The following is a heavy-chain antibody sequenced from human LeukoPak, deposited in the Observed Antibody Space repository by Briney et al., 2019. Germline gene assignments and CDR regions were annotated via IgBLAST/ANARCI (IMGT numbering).Heavy chain of an antibody. CDR3: ARGRIIIPAAEPLDAFDI. D-gene: IGHD2-2*01. J-gene: IGHJ3*02. Sequence: ASVKVSCKASGYTFTGYYMHWVRQAPGQGLEWMGWINPNSGGTNYAQKFQGWVTMTRDTSISTAYMELSRLRSDDTAVYYCARGRIIIPAAEPLDAFDIWGQGTMVTVSS. V-gene: IGHV1-2*04. CDR1: GYTFTGYY. CDR2: INPNSGGT.